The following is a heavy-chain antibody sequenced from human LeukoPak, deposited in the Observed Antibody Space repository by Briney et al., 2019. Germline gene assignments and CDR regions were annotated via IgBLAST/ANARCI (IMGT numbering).Heavy chain of an antibody. CDR2: ISAYNGNT. CDR3: ARSYDDYGGNEDYFDY. CDR1: GYTFTSYG. Sequence: GASVKVSCKASGYTFTSYGISWVRQAPGQGLERMGWISAYNGNTNYAQKLQGRVTMTTDTSTSTAYMELRSLRSDDTAVYYCARSYDDYGGNEDYFDYWGQGTLVTVSS. V-gene: IGHV1-18*01. D-gene: IGHD4-23*01. J-gene: IGHJ4*02.